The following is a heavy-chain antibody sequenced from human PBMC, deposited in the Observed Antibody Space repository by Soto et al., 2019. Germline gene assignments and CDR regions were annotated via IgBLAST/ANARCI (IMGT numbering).Heavy chain of an antibody. D-gene: IGHD5-12*01. V-gene: IGHV4-34*01. CDR1: GGSLTGYY. Sequence: QVQLQQWGAGLLKPSETLSLTCTVNGGSLTGYYWSWIRQPPGKGLEWIGEVKDGGSTNYSPSLRGRVSTSADTSKNPFSLRLNSVTAADPAVYFCARGQEGIVATHWDQGALITVSS. J-gene: IGHJ4*02. CDR2: VKDGGST. CDR3: ARGQEGIVATH.